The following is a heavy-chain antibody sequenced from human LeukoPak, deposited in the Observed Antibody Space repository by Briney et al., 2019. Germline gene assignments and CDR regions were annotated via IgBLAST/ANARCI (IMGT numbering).Heavy chain of an antibody. CDR2: IYTSGST. D-gene: IGHD3-3*01. Sequence: SETLSLTRTVSGGSISSYYWSWIRQPAGKGLEWIGRIYTSGSTNYNPSLKSRVTMSVDTSKNQFSLKLSSVTAADTAVYYCAGNGLRFLEWTNYYFDYWGQGTLVTVSS. J-gene: IGHJ4*02. V-gene: IGHV4-4*07. CDR3: AGNGLRFLEWTNYYFDY. CDR1: GGSISSYY.